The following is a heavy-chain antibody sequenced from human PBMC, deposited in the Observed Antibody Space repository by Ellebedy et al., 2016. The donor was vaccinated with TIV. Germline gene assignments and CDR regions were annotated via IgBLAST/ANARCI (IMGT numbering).Heavy chain of an antibody. CDR1: GFSFNTFF. CDR3: RQGHYADY. J-gene: IGHJ4*02. Sequence: GESLKISXAASGFSFNTFFMSWVRHSPWRGLEWVSTISAGSDTTRFADSVKGRFTISRDNSKNTVYLRMNDLRAEDTAVYYCRQGHYADYWGQGTLVTFSS. CDR2: ISAGSDTT. V-gene: IGHV3-23*01.